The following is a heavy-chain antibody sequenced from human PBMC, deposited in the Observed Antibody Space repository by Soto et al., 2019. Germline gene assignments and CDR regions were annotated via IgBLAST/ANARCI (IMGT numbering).Heavy chain of an antibody. CDR3: ARDPKRRDGYNFDS. J-gene: IGHJ4*02. Sequence: QVQLVESGGAWSEPGGPLRLSCSASGFTFTDYSMPWIRQAPGKGLEWVSYISNGDETTQSADSVKGRFSVSRDNAKKVLFLQMNSLRVDDTAVYYCARDPKRRDGYNFDSWGRGALVTVSS. CDR1: GFTFTDYS. V-gene: IGHV3-11*01. D-gene: IGHD5-12*01. CDR2: ISNGDETT.